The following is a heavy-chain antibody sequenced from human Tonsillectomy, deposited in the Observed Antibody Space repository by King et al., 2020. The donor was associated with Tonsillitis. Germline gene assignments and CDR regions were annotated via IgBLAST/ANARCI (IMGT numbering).Heavy chain of an antibody. Sequence: LQLQESGPGLVKPSETLSLTCTVSGGSISSSSYYWGWIRQPPGKGLEWMGGVYYSGSTVFNPSLKSRVTISVDTSKNQFSLKLSPVTAADTAVYYCARLVGGISMIVVVIRDAFDIWGQGTMVTVSS. CDR2: VYYSGST. J-gene: IGHJ3*02. CDR3: ARLVGGISMIVVVIRDAFDI. CDR1: GGSISSSSYY. V-gene: IGHV4-39*01. D-gene: IGHD3-22*01.